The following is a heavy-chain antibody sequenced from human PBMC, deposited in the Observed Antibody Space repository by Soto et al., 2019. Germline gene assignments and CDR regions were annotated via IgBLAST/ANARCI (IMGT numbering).Heavy chain of an antibody. V-gene: IGHV5-51*01. D-gene: IGHD2-2*01. CDR2: IYPGDSDT. CDR3: AASSDAFDI. J-gene: IGHJ3*02. CDR1: GYSFTNYW. Sequence: GESLKISCKGSGYSFTNYWIGLVRQMPGEGLEWMGFIYPGDSDTKYSPSFQGQVTISADKSISTAYLQWSSLKASDTAMYYCAASSDAFDIWGQGTMVTVSS.